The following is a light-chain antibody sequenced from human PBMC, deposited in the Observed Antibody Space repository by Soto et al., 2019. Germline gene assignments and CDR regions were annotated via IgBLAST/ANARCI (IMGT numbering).Light chain of an antibody. J-gene: IGKJ3*01. CDR1: QSVLYSSNNKNY. CDR2: RAS. Sequence: DIVMTQSPDSLAVSLGERATINCKSSQSVLYSSNNKNYFAWYQQKPGQPPKLLIYRASTRESGVPDRFSGRGSGTDFTLTISSLQAEDVAVYYCQQYYSTPDTFGPGTKVDIK. CDR3: QQYYSTPDT. V-gene: IGKV4-1*01.